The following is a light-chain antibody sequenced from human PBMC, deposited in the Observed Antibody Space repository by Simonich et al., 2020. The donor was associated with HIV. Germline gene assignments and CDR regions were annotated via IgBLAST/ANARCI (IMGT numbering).Light chain of an antibody. V-gene: IGLV2-14*01. CDR3: SSYTSSSTLV. Sequence: QSALTQPASVSGSPGQSITISCTGTSSDVGGYNYVSWYQQHPGKAPKLMIYYVSKRPSGVSNRFSGPKSGNTASLTISGLQAEDEADYYCSSYTSSSTLVFGEGTKLTVL. J-gene: IGLJ2*01. CDR1: SSDVGGYNY. CDR2: YVS.